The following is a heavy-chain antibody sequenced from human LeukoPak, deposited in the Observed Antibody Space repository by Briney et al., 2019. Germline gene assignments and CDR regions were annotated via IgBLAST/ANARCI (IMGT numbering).Heavy chain of an antibody. CDR2: ISSGSSYI. D-gene: IGHD3-22*01. CDR1: GFTFSSYG. Sequence: GGSLRLSCAASGFTFSSYGMHWVRQAPGKGLEWVSSISSGSSYIYYADSVKGRFTISRDNAKNSLYLQMNSLRAEDTAVYYCARALWYDSSGYYDYWGQGTLVTVSS. V-gene: IGHV3-21*01. J-gene: IGHJ4*02. CDR3: ARALWYDSSGYYDY.